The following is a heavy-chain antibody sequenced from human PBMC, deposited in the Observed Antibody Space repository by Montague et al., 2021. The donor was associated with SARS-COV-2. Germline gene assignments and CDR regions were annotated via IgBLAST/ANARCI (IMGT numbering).Heavy chain of an antibody. CDR1: GDSLNSSDYY. D-gene: IGHD2-21*01. CDR3: ARLVDMAIIPLVY. J-gene: IGHJ4*02. CDR2: VHYGTT. V-gene: IGHV4-39*01. Sequence: SETLSLTCTVSGDSLNSSDYYWGWFRRPPGKELDWVASVHYGTTTYNRSLKSGVIISVDTSTNQFSLVLYSGAAADTAVYFCARLVDMAIIPLVYWGQGTWVTGSS.